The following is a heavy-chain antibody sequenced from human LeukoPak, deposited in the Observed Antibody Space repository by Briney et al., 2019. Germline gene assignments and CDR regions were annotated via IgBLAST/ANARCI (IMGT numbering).Heavy chain of an antibody. CDR1: GGSISSYY. CDR2: IYYSGST. Sequence: SETLSLTCTVSGGSISSYYWSWIRQPPGKGLEWIGYIYYSGSTNYNPSLKSRVTISVDTSKNQFSLKLSSVTAADTAVYYCAGGGRYSPWYFDLWGRGTLVTVSS. CDR3: AGGGRYSPWYFDL. D-gene: IGHD3-9*01. V-gene: IGHV4-59*01. J-gene: IGHJ2*01.